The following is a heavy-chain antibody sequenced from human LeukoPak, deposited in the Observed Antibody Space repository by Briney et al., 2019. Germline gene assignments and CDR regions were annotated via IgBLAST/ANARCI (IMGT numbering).Heavy chain of an antibody. V-gene: IGHV1-46*01. Sequence: ASVKVSCKASGYTFTSHFMHWVRQAPGQGLEWMGIINPRGGSTSYTQKFQGRVTMTRDTSTSTVYMELSSLRSEDMAVYYCARENVDIVATITGVYYYYYMDVWGKGTTVTISS. CDR3: ARENVDIVATITGVYYYYYMDV. CDR1: GYTFTSHF. CDR2: INPRGGST. D-gene: IGHD5-12*01. J-gene: IGHJ6*03.